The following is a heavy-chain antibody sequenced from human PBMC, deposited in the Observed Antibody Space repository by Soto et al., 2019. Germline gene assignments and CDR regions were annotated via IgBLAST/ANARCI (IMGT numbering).Heavy chain of an antibody. Sequence: PGGSLRLSCAASGFTFSSYDMSWVRQAPGKGLEWVSAISGSGGSTYYADSVKGRFTISRDNAKNSLYLQMNSLRAEDTAVYYCARDSVSNWGWFDPWGQGTLVTVSS. CDR3: ARDSVSNWGWFDP. CDR1: GFTFSSYD. CDR2: ISGSGGST. V-gene: IGHV3-23*01. D-gene: IGHD7-27*01. J-gene: IGHJ5*02.